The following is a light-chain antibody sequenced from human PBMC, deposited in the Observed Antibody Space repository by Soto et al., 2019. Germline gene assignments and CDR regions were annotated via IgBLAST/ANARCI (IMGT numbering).Light chain of an antibody. Sequence: ESVLTQSPSSLSLSPGESATLSCRASQSLSRSYLAWYQQKAGQPPRLLMFRSSDRAAGVPDRFSGSASGTEFTLTVSSLEPEDFAVYYCQQRSDWPPTFGQGTKVDIK. CDR1: QSLSRSY. V-gene: IGKV3D-20*02. CDR2: RSS. J-gene: IGKJ1*01. CDR3: QQRSDWPPT.